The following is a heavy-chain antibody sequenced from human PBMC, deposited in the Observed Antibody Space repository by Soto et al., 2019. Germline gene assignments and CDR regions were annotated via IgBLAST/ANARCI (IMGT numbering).Heavy chain of an antibody. D-gene: IGHD5-18*01. J-gene: IGHJ6*01. CDR1: GYSFTTYR. Sequence: PGESLKISCKGSGYSFTTYRIGWVRQMPGKGLEWMGIIYPGDSETRYSPSFQGQVTISADKSNTTAYLQWSGLKASDTSMYYCARPTLPGDTAPYYYYGMDVWGQGTTVTVSS. CDR2: IYPGDSET. V-gene: IGHV5-51*01. CDR3: ARPTLPGDTAPYYYYGMDV.